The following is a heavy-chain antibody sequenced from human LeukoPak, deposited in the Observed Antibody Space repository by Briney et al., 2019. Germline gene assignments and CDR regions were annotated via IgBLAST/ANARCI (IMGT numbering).Heavy chain of an antibody. V-gene: IGHV4-39*01. Sequence: PSETLSLTCTVSGGSISSSSYYWGWIRQPPGKGLEWIGSIYYSGSTYYNPSLKSRVTISVDTSKNQFSLKLSSVTAADTAVYYCARAKSRTMIVSAFFDIWGQGTMVTVPS. D-gene: IGHD3-22*01. CDR2: IYYSGST. J-gene: IGHJ3*02. CDR1: GGSISSSSYY. CDR3: ARAKSRTMIVSAFFDI.